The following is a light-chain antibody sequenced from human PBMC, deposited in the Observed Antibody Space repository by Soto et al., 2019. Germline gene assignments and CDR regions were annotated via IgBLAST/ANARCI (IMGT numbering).Light chain of an antibody. Sequence: DIQMTQYPSTLSASVGDRVTITCRASQSISSWLAWFQQKPGKAPKLLIYDASSLESGVPSRFSGSGSGTEFTLTITSLQPDDFATYYCQQYVFYRGTFGQGTKVDIK. J-gene: IGKJ1*01. CDR3: QQYVFYRGT. CDR2: DAS. CDR1: QSISSW. V-gene: IGKV1-5*01.